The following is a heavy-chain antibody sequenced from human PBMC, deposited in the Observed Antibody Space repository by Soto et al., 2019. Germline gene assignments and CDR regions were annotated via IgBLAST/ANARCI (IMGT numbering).Heavy chain of an antibody. Sequence: EVQLVESGGGLVQPGGSLRLSCAASGFTFSSHWMSWVRQAPGKGLEWVANINQDGSEKHYVDSVKGRFTVSRDNPKNSLYLQMNSLRAEDTAVYYCARDHVVPGIIWGYWGQAILVTVSS. V-gene: IGHV3-7*01. CDR2: INQDGSEK. CDR3: ARDHVVPGIIWGY. CDR1: GFTFSSHW. J-gene: IGHJ4*02. D-gene: IGHD3-10*01.